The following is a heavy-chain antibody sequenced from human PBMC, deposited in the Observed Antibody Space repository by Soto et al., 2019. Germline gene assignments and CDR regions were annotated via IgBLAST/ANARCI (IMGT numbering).Heavy chain of an antibody. Sequence: GGSLRLSCAASGFTFSTYAISWVRQAPGKGLEWVSAISGSGSDTYHADSVKGRFTISRDNSISTLYLQMNSLRTEDTAVYYCAHPRGYGVFDAYDFWGQGAMVTVSS. V-gene: IGHV3-23*01. CDR3: AHPRGYGVFDAYDF. D-gene: IGHD4-17*01. CDR1: GFTFSTYA. CDR2: ISGSGSDT. J-gene: IGHJ3*01.